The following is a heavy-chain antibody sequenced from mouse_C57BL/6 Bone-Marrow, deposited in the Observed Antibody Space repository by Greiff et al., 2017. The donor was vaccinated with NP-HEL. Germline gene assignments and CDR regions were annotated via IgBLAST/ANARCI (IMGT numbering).Heavy chain of an antibody. CDR1: GFTFNTYA. CDR2: IRSKSSNYAT. V-gene: IGHV10-3*01. D-gene: IGHD1-1*01. CDR3: GRDQGVTTVVAKDY. J-gene: IGHJ2*01. Sequence: EVKVVESGGGLVQPKGSLKLSCAASGFTFNTYAMHWVRQAPGKGLEWVARIRSKSSNYATYYADSVKDRFTISRDDSQSMLYLQMNNLKTEDTAMYYCGRDQGVTTVVAKDYWGQGTTLTVSS.